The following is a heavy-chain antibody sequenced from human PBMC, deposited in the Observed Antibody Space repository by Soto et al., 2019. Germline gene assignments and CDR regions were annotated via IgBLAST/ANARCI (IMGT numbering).Heavy chain of an antibody. CDR2: IIPTLGTP. CDR1: GGIFSNFA. Sequence: QVQLVQSGAEVKKPGSSVKVSCKASGGIFSNFAFNWMRQARGQGLEWMGGIIPTLGTPHYAQKFLGRVTITADESTRTVYMEMSSLTVEDTAVYYCARVGLGAYDYWGQGTLVIVSS. J-gene: IGHJ4*02. V-gene: IGHV1-69*01. D-gene: IGHD6-19*01. CDR3: ARVGLGAYDY.